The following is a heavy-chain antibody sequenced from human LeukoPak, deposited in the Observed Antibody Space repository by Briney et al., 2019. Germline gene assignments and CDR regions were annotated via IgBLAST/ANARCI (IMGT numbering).Heavy chain of an antibody. J-gene: IGHJ5*02. V-gene: IGHV3-23*01. D-gene: IGHD3-16*02. CDR3: AKADSTSLNWFDP. CDR1: GFTFSSYA. CDR2: INESGGTT. Sequence: GGSLRLSCVASGFTFSSYAMAWVRQAPGKGLKWVSVINESGGTTYYAAFVKGRFTISRDSSKNTLYLQLSSLRAEDTALYYCAKADSTSLNWFDPWGQGTLVTVSS.